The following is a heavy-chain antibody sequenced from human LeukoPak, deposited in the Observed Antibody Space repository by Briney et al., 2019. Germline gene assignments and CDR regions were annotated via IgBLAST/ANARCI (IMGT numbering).Heavy chain of an antibody. CDR2: ISVSGGST. Sequence: GGSLRLSCAASGLTFRSSAMNWVRQAPGKGLEWVSAISVSGGSTYYADSVKGRFTISRDNSRNTLYLQMDSLRVEDTAVYYCVTYCSTTSCYANWFDPWGQGTLVTVSS. V-gene: IGHV3-23*01. CDR3: VTYCSTTSCYANWFDP. D-gene: IGHD2-2*01. CDR1: GLTFRSSA. J-gene: IGHJ5*02.